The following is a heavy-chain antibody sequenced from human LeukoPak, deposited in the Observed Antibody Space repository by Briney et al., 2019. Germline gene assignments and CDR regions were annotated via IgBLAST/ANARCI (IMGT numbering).Heavy chain of an antibody. D-gene: IGHD5-18*01. CDR1: GGSISSYY. V-gene: IGHV4-59*08. CDR2: ICYSGST. Sequence: SETLSLAWTVAGGSISSYYWGWSRQPPGKGLGWMGYICYSGSTSYHPSLKSRVTISLHPSKHQFSLKLSSVTAADTAVYYCARGERGYSYGYSDYYHYYGMDVWGQGTTVTVSS. J-gene: IGHJ6*02. CDR3: ARGERGYSYGYSDYYHYYGMDV.